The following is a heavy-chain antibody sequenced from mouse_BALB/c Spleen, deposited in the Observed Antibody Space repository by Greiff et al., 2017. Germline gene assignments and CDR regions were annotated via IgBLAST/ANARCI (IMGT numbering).Heavy chain of an antibody. J-gene: IGHJ3*01. CDR3: ARGDGNWFAY. V-gene: IGHV1-7*01. Sequence: VQLQESGAELAKPGASVKMSCKASGYTFTSYWMHWVKQRPGQGLEWIGYINPSTGYTEYNQKFKDKATLTADKSSSTAYMQLSSLTSEDSAVYYCARGDGNWFAYWGQGTLVTVSA. CDR2: INPSTGYT. CDR1: GYTFTSYW. D-gene: IGHD2-1*01.